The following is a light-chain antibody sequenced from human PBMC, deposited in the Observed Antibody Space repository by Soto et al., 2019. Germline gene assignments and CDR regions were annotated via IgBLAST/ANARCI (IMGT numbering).Light chain of an antibody. V-gene: IGKV3-20*01. CDR2: DTS. Sequence: EIVLTQSPGTLSLSPGGRATLSCRASQSVSSSSLSWYQRKPGQAPRLLIYDTSSRATDIPDRFSGSGSGTDFTLTISRLEPEDFTVYYCQHYGTSMWTFGQGTKVDIK. J-gene: IGKJ1*01. CDR1: QSVSSSS. CDR3: QHYGTSMWT.